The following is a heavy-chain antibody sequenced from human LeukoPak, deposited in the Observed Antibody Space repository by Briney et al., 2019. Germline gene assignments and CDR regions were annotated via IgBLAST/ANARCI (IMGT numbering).Heavy chain of an antibody. CDR3: ARDPSRLYFDY. V-gene: IGHV3-48*01. CDR2: ISSSSSTI. Sequence: GGSLRLSCAAPGFTFSSYSMNWVRQAPGKGLEWGSYISSSSSTIYYADSVKGRFTISRDNAKNSLYLQMNSLRAEDTAVYYCARDPSRLYFDYWGQGTLVTVSS. CDR1: GFTFSSYS. D-gene: IGHD6-25*01. J-gene: IGHJ4*02.